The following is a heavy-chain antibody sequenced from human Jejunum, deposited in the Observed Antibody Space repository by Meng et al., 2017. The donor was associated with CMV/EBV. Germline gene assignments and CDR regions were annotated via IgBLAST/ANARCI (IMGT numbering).Heavy chain of an antibody. CDR2: VNPNNGGT. D-gene: IGHD7-27*01. Sequence: SCTASGYTFNPFSLRWVRQAPGQGLEWMGWVNPNNGGTDYAQKFQGRVIMTSDTSISTVYMELSRLTFDDTAVYYCARGPWGFDLWGQGTLVTVSS. V-gene: IGHV1-2*02. CDR3: ARGPWGFDL. CDR1: GYTFNPFS. J-gene: IGHJ4*02.